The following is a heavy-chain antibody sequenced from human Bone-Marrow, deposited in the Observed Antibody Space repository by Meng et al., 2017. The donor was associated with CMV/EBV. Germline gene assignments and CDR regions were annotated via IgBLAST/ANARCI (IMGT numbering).Heavy chain of an antibody. CDR2: IIPNSGVT. V-gene: IGHV1-2*02. CDR1: GYSFTAYY. J-gene: IGHJ4*02. Sequence: SVKVSCKASGYSFTAYYMHWVRQAPGQGLEWMGWIIPNSGVTNFAQKFQDRVTLTRDTSISTAYMELSSLRSDDTAVYYCARDWEPYDVVTGYHYLDYWGQGTLVTVSS. CDR3: ARDWEPYDVVTGYHYLDY. D-gene: IGHD3-9*01.